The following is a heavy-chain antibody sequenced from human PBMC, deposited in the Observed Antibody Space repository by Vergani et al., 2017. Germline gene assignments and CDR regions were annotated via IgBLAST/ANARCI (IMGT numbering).Heavy chain of an antibody. V-gene: IGHV7-4-1*02. J-gene: IGHJ5*02. CDR2: INSNIANP. CDR1: GYTFPNFA. Sequence: QVQLVQSGSEVKKPGASVKVSCRASGYTFPNFALNGVRRAPGQGFAGMGWINSNIANPTYAQGFKGRFVFSLDSSVSTSYLQINSLQPEDTAVYYCVRTRSGSCTGGSCYSGWFDPWGQGTLVTVSS. D-gene: IGHD2-15*01. CDR3: VRTRSGSCTGGSCYSGWFDP.